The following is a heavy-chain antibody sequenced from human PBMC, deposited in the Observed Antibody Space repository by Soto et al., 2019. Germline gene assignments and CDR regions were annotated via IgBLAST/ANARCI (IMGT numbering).Heavy chain of an antibody. V-gene: IGHV5-10-1*01. Sequence: GESLKISCKGSGYSFINYWINWVRQMPDKGLEWMGRIDPRDSYTNYSPSFQGHVTISIDKSINTAYLQWSSLKASDTAMYYCARHIGSYYDNNGYPYFDYWGQGTLVTVSS. D-gene: IGHD3-22*01. CDR3: ARHIGSYYDNNGYPYFDY. J-gene: IGHJ4*02. CDR1: GYSFINYW. CDR2: IDPRDSYT.